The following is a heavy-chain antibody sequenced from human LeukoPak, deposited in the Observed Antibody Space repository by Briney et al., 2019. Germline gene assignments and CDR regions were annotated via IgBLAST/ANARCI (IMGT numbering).Heavy chain of an antibody. CDR2: ISGSGHDI. Sequence: RGSLRLSCAASGFTFSSYSMNWVRQAPGKGLEYLSYISGSGHDIMYADSVRGRFTISRDNARNSLYLQMNSLRAEDTAVYYCTRSARPLDSWGQGTLVTVSS. D-gene: IGHD6-25*01. V-gene: IGHV3-21*05. CDR3: TRSARPLDS. CDR1: GFTFSSYS. J-gene: IGHJ4*02.